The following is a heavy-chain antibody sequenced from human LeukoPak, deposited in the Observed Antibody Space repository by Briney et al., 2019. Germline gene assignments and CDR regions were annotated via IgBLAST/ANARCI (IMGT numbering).Heavy chain of an antibody. CDR2: TYYRSKWYN. CDR3: TRYYSYFASGRYYCYRMDV. Sequence: SQTLSLTCAISGCSVSENNAAWNWIRQSPSRGLEWLGWTYYRSKWYNHYAESVESRITIDPDTSKNQLSLLLNSVIPEDTAVDCITRYYSYFASGRYYCYRMDVSGKGTTVTVSS. CDR1: GCSVSENNAA. J-gene: IGHJ6*04. D-gene: IGHD3-10*01. V-gene: IGHV6-1*01.